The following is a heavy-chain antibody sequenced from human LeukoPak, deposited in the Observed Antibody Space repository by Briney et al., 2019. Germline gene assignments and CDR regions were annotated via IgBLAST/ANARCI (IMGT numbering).Heavy chain of an antibody. V-gene: IGHV3-48*01. J-gene: IGHJ4*02. D-gene: IGHD3-16*01. CDR1: GFSFSTYT. CDR2: ISSSSSTI. Sequence: GGSLRLSCAASGFSFSTYTMNWVRQAPGKGLDWVSYISSSSSTIYYADAVKGRFTISRDNSKNTVHLQMNGLRAEDTAVYHCAKVTYDYVWGSYENWGQGTLVTVSS. CDR3: AKVTYDYVWGSYEN.